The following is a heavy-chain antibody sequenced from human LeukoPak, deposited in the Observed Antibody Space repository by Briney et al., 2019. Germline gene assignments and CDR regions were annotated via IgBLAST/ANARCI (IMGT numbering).Heavy chain of an antibody. Sequence: SETLSLTCTVSGYSISSGYYWGWIRPPAGKGLEWIGRIYTSGSTNYNPSLKSRVTMSVDTSKNQFSLKLSSVTAADTAVYYCRVAVAGTGDYWGQGTLVTVSS. D-gene: IGHD6-19*01. CDR3: RVAVAGTGDY. J-gene: IGHJ4*02. CDR2: IYTSGST. V-gene: IGHV4-4*07. CDR1: GYSISSGYY.